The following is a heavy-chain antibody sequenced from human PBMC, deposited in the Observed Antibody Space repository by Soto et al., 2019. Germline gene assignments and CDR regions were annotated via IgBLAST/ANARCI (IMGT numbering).Heavy chain of an antibody. CDR2: IYSSGST. J-gene: IGHJ5*02. CDR3: ARGQRFSDWFDP. CDR1: GGAIGSHY. D-gene: IGHD3-3*01. V-gene: IGHV4-4*07. Sequence: PSETLSLTCTISGGAIGSHYWTWIRQPAGKGLEWIGRIYSSGSTQYNPSLQSRVTMSLDTSKNQFSLSLESVTAADTAVYYCARGQRFSDWFDPWCEGTLVTVSS.